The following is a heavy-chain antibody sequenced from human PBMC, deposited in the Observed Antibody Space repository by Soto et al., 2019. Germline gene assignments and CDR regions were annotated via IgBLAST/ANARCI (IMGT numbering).Heavy chain of an antibody. Sequence: SETLSLTCTVSGGSISSGGYYWSWIRQHPGKGLEWIGYIYYSGSTYYNPSLKSRVTISVDTSKNQFSLKLSSVTAADTAVYYCARDGVPEYYDFWSGYPNPTLGMDVWGQGTMVTVSS. V-gene: IGHV4-31*03. CDR2: IYYSGST. CDR1: GGSISSGGYY. D-gene: IGHD3-3*01. CDR3: ARDGVPEYYDFWSGYPNPTLGMDV. J-gene: IGHJ6*02.